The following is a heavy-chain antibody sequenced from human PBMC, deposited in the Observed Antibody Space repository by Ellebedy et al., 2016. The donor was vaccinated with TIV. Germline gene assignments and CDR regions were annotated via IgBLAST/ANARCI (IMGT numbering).Heavy chain of an antibody. V-gene: IGHV3-30*18. CDR2: ISYDGSNK. Sequence: GGSLRLSXAASGFTFSSYGMHWVRQAPGKGLEWVAVISYDGSNKYYADSVKGRFTISRDNSKNTLYLQMNSLRDEDTAVYYCAKVRRDGYNWYYFDYWGQGTLVTVSS. D-gene: IGHD5-24*01. CDR1: GFTFSSYG. CDR3: AKVRRDGYNWYYFDY. J-gene: IGHJ4*02.